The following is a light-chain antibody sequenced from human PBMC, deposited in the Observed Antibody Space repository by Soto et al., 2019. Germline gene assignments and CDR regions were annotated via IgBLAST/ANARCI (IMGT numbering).Light chain of an antibody. CDR3: LHHNTWPRT. V-gene: IGKV3-15*01. CDR1: QSISSN. J-gene: IGKJ1*01. Sequence: EIVMTQSPVTLSVSPGERATLSCRASQSISSNLAWYQHKPGQAPRLLIFGASTRATDVPARFSGSGSGTEFTLTISTLQSEVFAFYYCLHHNTWPRTSGQGTKV. CDR2: GAS.